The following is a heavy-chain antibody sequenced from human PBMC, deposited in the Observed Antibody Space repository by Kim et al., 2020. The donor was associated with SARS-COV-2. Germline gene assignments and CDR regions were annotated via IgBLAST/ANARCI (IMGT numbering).Heavy chain of an antibody. CDR1: GGSFTDYY. V-gene: IGHV4-34*01. CDR2: NSHYGST. Sequence: SETLSLTCAVFGGSFTGGSFTDYYWTWIRQPPGKGLEWIGENSHYGSTNYSPSLESRVTISVDSSKKQFSLELRSVTAADTAVYFCAGFRKRWQHSDYY. J-gene: IGHJ6*01. CDR3: AGFRKRWQHSDYY. D-gene: IGHD4-17*01.